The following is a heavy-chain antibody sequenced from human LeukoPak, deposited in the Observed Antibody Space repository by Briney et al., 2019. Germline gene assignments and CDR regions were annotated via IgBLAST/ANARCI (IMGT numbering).Heavy chain of an antibody. Sequence: GGSLRLSCAASGFTFSSYSMNWVRQAPGKGLEWVSSISSSSSYIYYADSVKGRFTISRDNSKNTLYLQMNSLRAEDTAVYYCAKDPGDPGTRRPNGFDYWGQGTPVTVSS. D-gene: IGHD2-21*01. CDR3: AKDPGDPGTRRPNGFDY. J-gene: IGHJ4*02. CDR1: GFTFSSYS. V-gene: IGHV3-21*01. CDR2: ISSSSSYI.